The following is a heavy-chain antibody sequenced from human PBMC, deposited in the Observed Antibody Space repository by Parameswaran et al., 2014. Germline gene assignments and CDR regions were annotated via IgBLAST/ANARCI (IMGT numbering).Heavy chain of an antibody. D-gene: IGHD6-19*01. V-gene: IGHV1-46*01. CDR2: INPSGGST. CDR3: ARVGRPKAVAGMGIDY. J-gene: IGHJ4*02. Sequence: WVRQAPGQGLEWMGIINPSGGSTSYAQKFQGRVTMTRDTSTSTVYMELSSLRSEDTAVYYCARVGRPKAVAGMGIDYWGQGTLVTVSS.